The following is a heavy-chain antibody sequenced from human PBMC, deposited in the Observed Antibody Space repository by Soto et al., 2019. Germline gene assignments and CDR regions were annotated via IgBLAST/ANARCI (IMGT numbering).Heavy chain of an antibody. CDR2: IKSKTDGGTT. CDR3: TTDPIVGATEPFDY. CDR1: GFTFSNAW. J-gene: IGHJ4*02. V-gene: IGHV3-15*07. D-gene: IGHD1-26*01. Sequence: GGSLRLCCAASGFTFSNAWMNWVRQAPGKGLEWVGRIKSKTDGGTTDYAAPVKGRFTISRDDSKNTLYLQMNSLKTEDTAVYYCTTDPIVGATEPFDYWGQGTLVTVSS.